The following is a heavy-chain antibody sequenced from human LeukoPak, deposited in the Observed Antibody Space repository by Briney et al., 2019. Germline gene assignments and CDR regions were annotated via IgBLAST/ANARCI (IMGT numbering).Heavy chain of an antibody. Sequence: GRSLRLSFAASGFTFTSYAMSWVRQAPGKGLEWVSAIRGSGVSTSYADSVKGRLTISRDNSKNTLYLQMNSLRAEDTAVYYCAKDHLVGLVGYYFDYWGQGTLVTVSS. D-gene: IGHD2-15*01. CDR2: IRGSGVST. CDR1: GFTFTSYA. CDR3: AKDHLVGLVGYYFDY. V-gene: IGHV3-23*01. J-gene: IGHJ4*02.